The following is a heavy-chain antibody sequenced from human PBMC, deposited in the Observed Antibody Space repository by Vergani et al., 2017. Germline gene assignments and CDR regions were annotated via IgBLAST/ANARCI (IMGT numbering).Heavy chain of an antibody. CDR3: ARGITMIVVVTSEGSWFDP. Sequence: QVQPQESGPGLVKPSQTLSLTCTVSGGSISSGDYYWSWIRQPPGKGLEWIGYIYYSGSTYYNPSLKSRVTISVDTSKNQFSLKLSSVTAADTAVYYCARGITMIVVVTSEGSWFDPWGQGTLVTVSS. D-gene: IGHD3-22*01. CDR2: IYYSGST. V-gene: IGHV4-30-4*01. CDR1: GGSISSGDYY. J-gene: IGHJ5*02.